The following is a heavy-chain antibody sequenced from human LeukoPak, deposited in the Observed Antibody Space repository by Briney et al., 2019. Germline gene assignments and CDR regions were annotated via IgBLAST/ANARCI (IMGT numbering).Heavy chain of an antibody. CDR3: ARLFRYGYDNVWESYRYHDY. Sequence: GESLKISXKSSGYSFTSNWIGWVLQMPGKGLEWMGVIYPGDSDTKYSPSFQGQVTISADKSISTAHLQWSSLKASDTAIYYCARLFRYGYDNVWESYRYHDYWGQGTLVTVSS. J-gene: IGHJ4*02. D-gene: IGHD3-16*02. V-gene: IGHV5-51*01. CDR1: GYSFTSNW. CDR2: IYPGDSDT.